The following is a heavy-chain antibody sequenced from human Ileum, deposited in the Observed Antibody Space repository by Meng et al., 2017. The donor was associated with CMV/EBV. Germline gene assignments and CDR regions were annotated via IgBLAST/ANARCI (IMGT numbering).Heavy chain of an antibody. CDR2: VYHSGST. J-gene: IGHJ4*02. CDR3: ARLLTLAPRPIDY. D-gene: IGHD6-6*01. Sequence: QVQLQESGPGLVKPSGTLSPTCAVSGASISSSGWWIWVRQPPGKGLEWIGQVYHSGSTNYNPSLKSRVTISLDKSKSQFSLNLTSVTAADTALYYCARLLTLAPRPIDYWGQGSLVTVSS. V-gene: IGHV4-4*02. CDR1: GASISSSGW.